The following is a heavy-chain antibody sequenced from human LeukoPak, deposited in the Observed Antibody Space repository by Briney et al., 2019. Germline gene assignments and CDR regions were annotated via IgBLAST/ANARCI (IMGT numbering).Heavy chain of an antibody. V-gene: IGHV3-23*01. CDR1: GFTFSSYA. J-gene: IGHJ4*02. Sequence: GGSLRLSCAASGFTFSSYAMSRVRQAPGKGLEWVSAISGSGGSTYYADSVKGRFTISRDNSKNTLYLQMNSLRAEDTAVYYCATRAHGGQQWLVLYYFDYWGQGTLVTVSS. CDR3: ATRAHGGQQWLVLYYFDY. CDR2: ISGSGGST. D-gene: IGHD6-19*01.